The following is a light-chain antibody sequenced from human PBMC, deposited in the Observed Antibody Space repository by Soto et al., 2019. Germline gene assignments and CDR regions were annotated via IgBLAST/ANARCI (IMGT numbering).Light chain of an antibody. CDR3: QSYDSSLSGSV. J-gene: IGLJ2*01. CDR2: GNS. Sequence: QSVLTQPPSVSGAPGQRVTISCTGSSSNIGAGYDVHWYQQLPGTAPKLLISGNSNRPSGVPDRFSGSKSGTSASLAITGLQAEDEADYYWQSYDSSLSGSVFGGGTKVTVL. V-gene: IGLV1-40*01. CDR1: SSNIGAGYD.